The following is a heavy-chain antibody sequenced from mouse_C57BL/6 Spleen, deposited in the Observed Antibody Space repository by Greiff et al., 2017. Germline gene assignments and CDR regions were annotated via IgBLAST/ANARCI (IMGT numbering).Heavy chain of an antibody. J-gene: IGHJ4*01. CDR2: LDPEDGET. D-gene: IGHD2-3*01. Sequence: EVQLQQSGAELVKPGASVKLSCTASGFNIKDYYMHWVKQRPEQGLEWIGRLDPEDGETKYAPTFQGKGTITADPSSNTAYLQLSSLTSEDAAVYYCADGYYSYAMDYWGQGTSVTVSS. V-gene: IGHV14-2*01. CDR1: GFNIKDYY. CDR3: ADGYYSYAMDY.